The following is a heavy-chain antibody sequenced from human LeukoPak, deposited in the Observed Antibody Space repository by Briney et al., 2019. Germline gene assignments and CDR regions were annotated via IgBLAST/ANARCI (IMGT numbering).Heavy chain of an antibody. Sequence: SSETLSLTCTVSGGSISSSSYYWGWIRQPPGKGLEWIGSIYYSGSTNYNPSLKSRVTISVDTSKNQFSLKLSSVTAADTAVYYCASGGGYYYYGMDVWGQGTTVTVSS. V-gene: IGHV4-39*07. CDR3: ASGGGYYYYGMDV. CDR1: GGSISSSSYY. CDR2: IYYSGST. J-gene: IGHJ6*02.